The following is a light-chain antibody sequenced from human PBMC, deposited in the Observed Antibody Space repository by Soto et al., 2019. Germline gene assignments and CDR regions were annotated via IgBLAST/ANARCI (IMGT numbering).Light chain of an antibody. Sequence: EILLTQSPATLSVSPGERATLSCRASQSVNSNLAWYQQKPGQAPRLLIYGASTRATGIPARFSGSGSGTAFTLTISSLQSEDFVIYYCQQYNNWPPGTFGQGTKVEIK. CDR2: GAS. CDR1: QSVNSN. V-gene: IGKV3-15*01. CDR3: QQYNNWPPGT. J-gene: IGKJ1*01.